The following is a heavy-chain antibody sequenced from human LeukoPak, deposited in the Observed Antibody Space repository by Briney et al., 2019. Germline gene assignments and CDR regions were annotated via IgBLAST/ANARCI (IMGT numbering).Heavy chain of an antibody. J-gene: IGHJ4*02. Sequence: GGSLRLSCAASGFTFDDYAMHWVRHAPGKCLEWVSLISGDGGSSYYADSVKGRFTISRDNSKNSLYLQMNSLRTEDTALYYCAKDLYCSGGSCYEGVDYWGQGTLVTVSS. V-gene: IGHV3-43*02. CDR2: ISGDGGSS. D-gene: IGHD2-15*01. CDR3: AKDLYCSGGSCYEGVDY. CDR1: GFTFDDYA.